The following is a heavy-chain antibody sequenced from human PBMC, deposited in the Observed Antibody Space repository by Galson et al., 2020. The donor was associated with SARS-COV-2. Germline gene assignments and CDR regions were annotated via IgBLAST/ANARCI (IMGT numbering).Heavy chain of an antibody. J-gene: IGHJ2*01. CDR3: ARDPEVADDWYFDL. D-gene: IGHD6-19*01. CDR1: GFTFSSYE. CDR2: ISSSGSTI. Sequence: GESLKISCAASGFTFSSYEMNWVRQAPGKGLEWVSYISSSGSTIYYADSVKGRFTISRDNAKNSLYLQMNSLRAEDTAVYYCARDPEVADDWYFDLWGRGTLVTVSS. V-gene: IGHV3-48*03.